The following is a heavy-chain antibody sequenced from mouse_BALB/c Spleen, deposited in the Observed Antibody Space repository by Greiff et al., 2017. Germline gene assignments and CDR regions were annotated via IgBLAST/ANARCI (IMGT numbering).Heavy chain of an antibody. Sequence: VQLVESGPGLVAPSQSLSITCTVSGFSLTSYGVHWVRQPPGKGLEWLGVIWAGGSTNYNSALMSRLSISKDNSKSQVFLKMNSLQTDDTAMYYCARDRAARASYAMDYWGQGTSVTVSS. CDR1: GFSLTSYG. V-gene: IGHV2-9*02. CDR3: ARDRAARASYAMDY. J-gene: IGHJ4*01. D-gene: IGHD3-1*01. CDR2: IWAGGST.